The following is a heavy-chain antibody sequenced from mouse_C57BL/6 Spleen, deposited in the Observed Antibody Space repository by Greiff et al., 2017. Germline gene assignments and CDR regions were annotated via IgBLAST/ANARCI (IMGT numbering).Heavy chain of an antibody. CDR2: IDPSDSYT. V-gene: IGHV1-69*01. J-gene: IGHJ4*01. D-gene: IGHD3-3*01. Sequence: QVQLQQPGAELVMPGASVKLSCKASGYTFTSYWMHWVKQRPGQGLEWIGEIDPSDSYTNYNQKFKGKSTLTVDKSSSTAYMQLISLTSEDSAVYYCARKGLPYAMDYWGQGTSVTVSS. CDR1: GYTFTSYW. CDR3: ARKGLPYAMDY.